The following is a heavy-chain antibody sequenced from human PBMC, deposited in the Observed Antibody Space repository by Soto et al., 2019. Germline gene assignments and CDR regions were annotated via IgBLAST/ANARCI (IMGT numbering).Heavy chain of an antibody. Sequence: PSETLSLTCAVYGGSFSGYCWSWIRQPPGKGLEWIGEINHSGSTNYNPSLKSRVTISVDTSKNQFSLKLSSVTAADTAVYYCARVQWELPYYYYYGMDVWGQGTTVTVSS. CDR1: GGSFSGYC. D-gene: IGHD1-26*01. V-gene: IGHV4-34*01. CDR2: INHSGST. J-gene: IGHJ6*02. CDR3: ARVQWELPYYYYYGMDV.